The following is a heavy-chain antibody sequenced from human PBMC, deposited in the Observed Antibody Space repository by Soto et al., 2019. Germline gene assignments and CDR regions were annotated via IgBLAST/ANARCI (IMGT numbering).Heavy chain of an antibody. Sequence: GESLKISCAASGFTVSGMFMNWVRQAPGKGLEWVSVIYPAGPTYYADSVKGRFTISRDNSKNTLFLQLNNLRAEDTAVYYCARGADSSGLHYWGQGILVTVSS. D-gene: IGHD6-19*01. CDR3: ARGADSSGLHY. CDR2: IYPAGPT. J-gene: IGHJ4*02. V-gene: IGHV3-53*01. CDR1: GFTVSGMF.